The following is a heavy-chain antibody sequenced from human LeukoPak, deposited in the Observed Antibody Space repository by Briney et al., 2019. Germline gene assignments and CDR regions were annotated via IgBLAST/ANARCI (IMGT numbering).Heavy chain of an antibody. CDR2: ISYDGSNK. CDR1: GFTFSSYG. V-gene: IGHV3-30*18. J-gene: IGHJ6*04. D-gene: IGHD3-10*01. CDR3: AKERKGWFHYYYGMDV. Sequence: GRSLRLSCAASGFTFSSYGMHWVRQAPGKGLEWVAVISYDGSNKYYADSVKGRFTISRDNSKNTLYLQMNSLRAEDTAVYYCAKERKGWFHYYYGMDVWGKGTTVTVSA.